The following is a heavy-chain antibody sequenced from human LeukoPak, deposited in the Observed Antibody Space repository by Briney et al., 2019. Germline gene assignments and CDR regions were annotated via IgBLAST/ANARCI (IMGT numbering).Heavy chain of an antibody. CDR1: GYTFTSYA. J-gene: IGHJ4*02. D-gene: IGHD6-19*01. CDR3: ARDGAVAGYFDY. CDR2: INAGNGNT. Sequence: ASVKVSCKASGYTFTSYAIHWVRQAPGQRLEWMGWINAGNGNTKYSQKFQGRVTITRDTSASTAYMELSSLRSEDTAVYYCARDGAVAGYFDYWGQGTLVTVSS. V-gene: IGHV1-3*01.